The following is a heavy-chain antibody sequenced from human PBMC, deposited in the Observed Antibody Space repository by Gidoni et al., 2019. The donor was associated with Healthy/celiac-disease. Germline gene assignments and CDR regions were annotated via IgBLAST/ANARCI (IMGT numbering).Heavy chain of an antibody. D-gene: IGHD6-19*01. Sequence: QVQLQQWGAGLLKPSETLSLTCAVYGWSFSGYYWSWIRQPPGKGLEWIGEINHSGSTNYNPSLKSRVTISVDTSKNQFSRKLSSVTDADTAVYYWARGRSSGHFDYWGQGTLVTVSS. J-gene: IGHJ4*02. CDR3: ARGRSSGHFDY. CDR1: GWSFSGYY. V-gene: IGHV4-34*01. CDR2: INHSGST.